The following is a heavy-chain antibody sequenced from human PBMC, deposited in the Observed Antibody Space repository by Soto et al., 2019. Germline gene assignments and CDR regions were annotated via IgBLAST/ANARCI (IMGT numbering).Heavy chain of an antibody. Sequence: PGGSLRLSCAASGFTFSSYGMHWVRQAPGKGLEWVAVISYDGSNRYYGDSVKGRFTISRDNSKNTLYLQMNSLRAEDTAVYYCASTWSGYYYFDSWGQGTLVTVSS. D-gene: IGHD3-3*01. CDR1: GFTFSSYG. V-gene: IGHV3-30*03. J-gene: IGHJ4*02. CDR2: ISYDGSNR. CDR3: ASTWSGYYYFDS.